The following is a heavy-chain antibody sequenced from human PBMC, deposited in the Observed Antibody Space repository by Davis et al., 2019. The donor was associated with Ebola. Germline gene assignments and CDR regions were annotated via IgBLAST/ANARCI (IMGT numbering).Heavy chain of an antibody. CDR1: GYTFTGYY. CDR2: INPNSGGT. V-gene: IGHV1-2*04. D-gene: IGHD6-19*01. CDR3: ARDRGMIAVAGTADY. J-gene: IGHJ4*02. Sequence: ASVKVSCKASGYTFTGYYMHWVRQAPGQGLEWMGWINPNSGGTNYAQKFQGWVTMTRDTSISPAYMELSRLRSDDTAVYYCARDRGMIAVAGTADYWGQGTLVTVSS.